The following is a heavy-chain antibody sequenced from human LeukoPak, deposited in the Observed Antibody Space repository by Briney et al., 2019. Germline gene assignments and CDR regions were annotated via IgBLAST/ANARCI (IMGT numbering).Heavy chain of an antibody. V-gene: IGHV3-23*01. J-gene: IGHJ3*02. CDR2: ISGSAAST. CDR1: GFIFSNYL. Sequence: GGSLRLSCAASGFIFSNYLISWVRQAPGKGLEWVSGISGSAASTYYADSVKGRFTISRDNSKNTLFLQMNSLRAEDTAVYYCARVSPDNTGSDAFDIWGQGTMVTVSS. D-gene: IGHD3-22*01. CDR3: ARVSPDNTGSDAFDI.